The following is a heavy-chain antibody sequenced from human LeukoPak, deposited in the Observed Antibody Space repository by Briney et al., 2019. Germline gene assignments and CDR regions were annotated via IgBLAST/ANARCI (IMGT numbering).Heavy chain of an antibody. J-gene: IGHJ4*02. Sequence: PGGSLRLSSADSGFTFSSYRMNWLRQAPGKGLEWVSSISSSSSYIYYADSVKGRFTISRDNAKNSLYLQMNSLRAEGTAVYYCATGSGSYWICGQGTLVTVSS. CDR1: GFTFSSYR. D-gene: IGHD3-10*01. CDR3: ATGSGSYWI. V-gene: IGHV3-21*01. CDR2: ISSSSSYI.